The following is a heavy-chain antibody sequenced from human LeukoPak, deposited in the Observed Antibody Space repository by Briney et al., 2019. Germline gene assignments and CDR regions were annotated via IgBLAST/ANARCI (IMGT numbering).Heavy chain of an antibody. Sequence: SETLSLTCTVSGGSISSGSYYWSWIRQPAGKGLEWIGRIYTSGSTNYNPSLKSRVTISVDTSKNQFSLNLSSVTAADTAVYYCARAVGGYHFDFWGQGTLVTGSS. CDR1: GGSISSGSYY. V-gene: IGHV4-61*02. D-gene: IGHD3-16*01. CDR3: ARAVGGYHFDF. J-gene: IGHJ4*02. CDR2: IYTSGST.